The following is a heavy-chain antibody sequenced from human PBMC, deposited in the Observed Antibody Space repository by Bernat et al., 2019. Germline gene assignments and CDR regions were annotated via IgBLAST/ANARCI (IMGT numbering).Heavy chain of an antibody. D-gene: IGHD3-22*01. V-gene: IGHV1-3*01. Sequence: QVQLVQSGAEVKKPGASVKVSCKASGYTFTSYAMHWVRQAPGQRLEWMGWINAGNGNTKYSQKLQCRVTITRDTSASTAYMELSSLRSEDTAVYSCARAAGYYYDSSGYYYFLYFDYWGQGTLVTVSS. CDR3: ARAAGYYYDSSGYYYFLYFDY. CDR1: GYTFTSYA. CDR2: INAGNGNT. J-gene: IGHJ4*02.